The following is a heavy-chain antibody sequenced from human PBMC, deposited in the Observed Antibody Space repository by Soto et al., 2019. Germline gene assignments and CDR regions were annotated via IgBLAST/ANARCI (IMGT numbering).Heavy chain of an antibody. CDR2: ISSSGITI. D-gene: IGHD3-10*01. CDR1: GFTFSTYS. CDR3: ARDGLRWFRELSPVEY. V-gene: IGHV3-48*04. J-gene: IGHJ4*02. Sequence: GGSLRLSCVVSGFTFSTYSINWVRQAPWKGLEWVSYISSSGITIYYADSVKGRFTISKDNAKNSLYLQMNSLRAEDTAVYYCARDGLRWFRELSPVEYWGQGTLVTVCS.